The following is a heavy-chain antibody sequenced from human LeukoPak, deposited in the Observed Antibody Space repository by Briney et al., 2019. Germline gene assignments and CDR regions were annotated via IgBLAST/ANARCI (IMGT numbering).Heavy chain of an antibody. CDR1: GFTFSSYA. V-gene: IGHV3-23*01. J-gene: IGHJ4*02. D-gene: IGHD3-22*01. CDR3: AKDKGDYYDSSGYYFFDY. CDR2: ISGRAAST. Sequence: GGSLRLSCAASGFTFSSYAMSWVRQAPGKGPEWVSGISGRAASTNYAESVKGRFTISRDNSKNTLYLQMNSLRAEDTAVYYCAKDKGDYYDSSGYYFFDYWGQGTLVTVSS.